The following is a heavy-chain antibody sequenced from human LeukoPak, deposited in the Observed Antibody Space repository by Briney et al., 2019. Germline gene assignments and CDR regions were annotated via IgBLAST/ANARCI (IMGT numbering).Heavy chain of an antibody. CDR3: ARKEQQLANWFDP. D-gene: IGHD6-13*01. Sequence: GGSLRLSCAASGFTFSSYSMNWVRQAPGKGLEWVSYISSSSSTIYYADSVKGRFTISRDNAKNSLYPQMNSLRAEDTAVYYCARKEQQLANWFDPWGQGTLVTVSS. J-gene: IGHJ5*02. V-gene: IGHV3-48*04. CDR2: ISSSSSTI. CDR1: GFTFSSYS.